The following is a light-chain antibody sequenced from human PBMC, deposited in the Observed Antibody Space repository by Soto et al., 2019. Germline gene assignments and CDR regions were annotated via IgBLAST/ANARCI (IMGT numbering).Light chain of an antibody. CDR2: DAS. V-gene: IGKV1-5*01. Sequence: DIQKTQSPSTLSASVGDRVTITCRASQSISSWLAWYQQKPGKAPKLLIYDASSLESGVPSRFSGSGSGTEFTLTISSLQPDDFATYYCQQYNSYQLTFGGGTKVDIK. CDR1: QSISSW. CDR3: QQYNSYQLT. J-gene: IGKJ4*01.